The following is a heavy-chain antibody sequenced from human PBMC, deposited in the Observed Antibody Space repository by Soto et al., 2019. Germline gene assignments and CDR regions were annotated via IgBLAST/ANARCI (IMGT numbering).Heavy chain of an antibody. D-gene: IGHD1-26*01. CDR1: GGTFSSYA. V-gene: IGHV1-69*13. CDR3: ARIGSYYFDRLAIFDY. J-gene: IGHJ4*02. Sequence: SVKVSCKASGGTFSSYAISWVRQAPGQGLEWMGGIIPIFGTANYAQKFQGRVTITADESTSTAYMELSSLRSEDTAVYYCARIGSYYFDRLAIFDYWGQGTLVTVSS. CDR2: IIPIFGTA.